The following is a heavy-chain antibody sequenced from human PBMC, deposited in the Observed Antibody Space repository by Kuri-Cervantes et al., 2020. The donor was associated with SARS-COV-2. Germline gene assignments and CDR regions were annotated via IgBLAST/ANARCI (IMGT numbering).Heavy chain of an antibody. V-gene: IGHV3-30*18. J-gene: IGHJ4*02. D-gene: IGHD3-22*01. CDR1: RFTFSSYG. CDR3: AKDSGYYDSSGYYRY. Sequence: GGSLRLSCAASRFTFSSYGMHWVRQAPGKGLEWVAVISYDGSNKYYADSVKGRFTISRDNSKNTLYLQMNSLRAEDTAVYYCAKDSGYYDSSGYYRYWGQGTLVTVSS. CDR2: ISYDGSNK.